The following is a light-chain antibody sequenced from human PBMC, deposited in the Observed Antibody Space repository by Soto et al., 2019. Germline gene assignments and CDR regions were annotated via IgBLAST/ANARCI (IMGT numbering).Light chain of an antibody. V-gene: IGLV2-14*01. CDR3: ASYRNVGIRV. CDR1: SSDIGGYKY. Sequence: QSVLTQPASVSGSPGQSITISCTGTSSDIGGYKYVSWYQQHPGKAPKLIIYEVTNRPSGVSTRFSGSKSGNTASLTISGLQAEDEADYYCASYRNVGIRVFGGGTKLTVL. CDR2: EVT. J-gene: IGLJ3*02.